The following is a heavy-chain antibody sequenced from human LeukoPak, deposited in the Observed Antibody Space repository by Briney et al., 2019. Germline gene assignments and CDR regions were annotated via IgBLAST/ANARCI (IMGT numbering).Heavy chain of an antibody. V-gene: IGHV3-66*04. CDR1: GFTVSSNY. CDR3: AKPHGYSYGYALDY. Sequence: GSLRLSCAASGFTVSSNYMSWVRQAPGKGLEWVSVIYSGGSTYYADSVKGRFTISRDNSKNTLYLQMNSLRAEDTAVYYCAKPHGYSYGYALDYWGQGTLVTVSS. J-gene: IGHJ4*02. D-gene: IGHD5-18*01. CDR2: IYSGGST.